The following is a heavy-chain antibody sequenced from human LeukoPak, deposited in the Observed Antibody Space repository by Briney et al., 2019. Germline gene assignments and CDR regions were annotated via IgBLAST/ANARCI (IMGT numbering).Heavy chain of an antibody. CDR3: ARVGGGVWFGESGWFDP. CDR2: IYYSGST. V-gene: IGHV4-39*07. J-gene: IGHJ5*02. Sequence: SETLSLTCTVSGGSISSSSYYWGWIRQPPGKGLEWIGSIYYSGSTYYNPSLKSRVTISVDTPKNQFSLKLSSVTAADTAVYYCARVGGGVWFGESGWFDPWGQGTLVTVSS. CDR1: GGSISSSSYY. D-gene: IGHD3-10*01.